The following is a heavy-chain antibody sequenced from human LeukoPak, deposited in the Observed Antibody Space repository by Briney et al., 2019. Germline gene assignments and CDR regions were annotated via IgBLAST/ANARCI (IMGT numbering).Heavy chain of an antibody. CDR2: ISSSSSCI. Sequence: GGSLRLSCAASGFTFSSYSMNWVRQAPGKGLEWVSSISSSSSCIYYADSVKGRFTISRDNAKNSLYLQMNSLRAEDTAVYYCARAPAAARPSYYYMDVWGKGTTVTVSS. D-gene: IGHD6-25*01. CDR3: ARAPAAARPSYYYMDV. CDR1: GFTFSSYS. J-gene: IGHJ6*03. V-gene: IGHV3-21*01.